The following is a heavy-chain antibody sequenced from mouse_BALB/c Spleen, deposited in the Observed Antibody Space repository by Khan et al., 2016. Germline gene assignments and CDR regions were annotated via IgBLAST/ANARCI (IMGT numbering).Heavy chain of an antibody. D-gene: IGHD2-4*01. CDR3: ASSAYDYDVGFAY. CDR2: IDPANGNT. V-gene: IGHV14-3*02. CDR1: GFNIKDTY. Sequence: VQLQQSGAELVKPGASVKLSCTASGFNIKDTYMHWVKQRPEQGLEWIGRIDPANGNTKYDPKFQGKATITADTSSNTAYLQLSSLTSEDTAVYYCASSAYDYDVGFAYWGQGTLVTVSA. J-gene: IGHJ3*01.